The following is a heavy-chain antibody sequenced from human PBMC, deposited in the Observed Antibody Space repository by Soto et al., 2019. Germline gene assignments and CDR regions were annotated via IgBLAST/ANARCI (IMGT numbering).Heavy chain of an antibody. CDR3: GRVMIGTSRHTDSDY. CDR1: GASISSRDYY. Sequence: QLHLQESGPGLVKPSETLSLTCTVSGASISSRDYYWGWIRQTPGKGLEWIGNIDYNGVTYYNPSLKSRVTVSKETSKNQFSLKVASVTAADTAIYYCGRVMIGTSRHTDSDYWGQGTQVTVSS. J-gene: IGHJ4*02. D-gene: IGHD2-8*01. CDR2: IDYNGVT. V-gene: IGHV4-39*01.